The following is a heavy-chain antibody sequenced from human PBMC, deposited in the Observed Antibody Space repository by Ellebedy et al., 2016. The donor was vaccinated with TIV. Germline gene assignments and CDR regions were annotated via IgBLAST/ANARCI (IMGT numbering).Heavy chain of an antibody. CDR1: GFTFSNYG. J-gene: IGHJ6*02. D-gene: IGHD3-16*01. CDR2: IRYDRSYE. V-gene: IGHV3-30*02. Sequence: GESLKISCAASGFTFSNYGMHWVRQCPGRGLEWVAFIRYDRSYETYYADSVKGRFTISRDNSQNTLYLQMNSLRADDTAVYYCAKERRGNVGYGMDVWGQGTTVTVSS. CDR3: AKERRGNVGYGMDV.